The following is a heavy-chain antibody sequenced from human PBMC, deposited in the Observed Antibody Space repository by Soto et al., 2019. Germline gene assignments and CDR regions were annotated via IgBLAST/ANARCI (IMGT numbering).Heavy chain of an antibody. CDR2: ISYDGSNK. CDR3: ARDQVKGTMTIL. J-gene: IGHJ4*02. V-gene: IGHV3-30*03. CDR1: GFTSSNYG. Sequence: PGGSLRLSCAASGFTSSNYGMHWVRQAPGKGLEWVAVISYDGSNKYYADSVKGRFTISRDNSKNTMYLQMNSLSAEDTAVYHCARDQVKGTMTILWGQGTLVTVSS. D-gene: IGHD4-17*01.